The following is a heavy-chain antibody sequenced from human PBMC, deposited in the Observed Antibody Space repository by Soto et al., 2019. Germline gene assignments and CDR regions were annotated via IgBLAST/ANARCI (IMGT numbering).Heavy chain of an antibody. CDR2: IYYTGST. V-gene: IGHV4-59*01. D-gene: IGHD3-9*01. Sequence: SETLSLTCTVSGGSISTYYWSWIRQPPGKGLEWIGFIYYTGSTNYNPSLKSRVSMSVNTSKNQFSLKLRSVSADDTAVYFCARVSYFRGFDWLFAFDSWGQGALVTVSS. J-gene: IGHJ4*02. CDR3: ARVSYFRGFDWLFAFDS. CDR1: GGSISTYY.